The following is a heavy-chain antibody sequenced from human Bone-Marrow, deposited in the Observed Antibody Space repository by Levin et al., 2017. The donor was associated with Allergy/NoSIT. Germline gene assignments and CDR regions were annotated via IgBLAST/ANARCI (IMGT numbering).Heavy chain of an antibody. V-gene: IGHV1-2*02. Sequence: ASVKVSCKASGYTFTGYYMHWVRQAPGQGLEWMGWINPNSGGTNYAQKFQGRVTMTRDTSISTAYMELSRLRSDDTAVYYCARWFGEVVGYYGMDVWGQGTTVTVSS. CDR2: INPNSGGT. CDR3: ARWFGEVVGYYGMDV. D-gene: IGHD3-10*01. CDR1: GYTFTGYY. J-gene: IGHJ6*02.